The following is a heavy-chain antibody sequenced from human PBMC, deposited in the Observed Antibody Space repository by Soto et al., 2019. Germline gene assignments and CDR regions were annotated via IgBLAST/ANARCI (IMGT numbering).Heavy chain of an antibody. V-gene: IGHV1-3*01. CDR3: AIYYGSGSYRDY. CDR2: INAGNGNT. CDR1: GYTFTSYA. D-gene: IGHD3-10*01. Sequence: QVQLVQSGAEVKKPGASVKVSCKASGYTFTSYAMHWVRQAPGQRLEWMGWINAGNGNTKYSQKFQGRVTITRDTFASTAYMELSSLRSEDTAVYYCAIYYGSGSYRDYWGQGTLVTVSS. J-gene: IGHJ4*02.